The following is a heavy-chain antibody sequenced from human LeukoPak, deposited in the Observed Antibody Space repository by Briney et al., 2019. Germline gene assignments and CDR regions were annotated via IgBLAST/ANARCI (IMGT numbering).Heavy chain of an antibody. CDR2: IKPDGSQK. Sequence: GRSLRLSCAASGFTFSSYGMHWVRQAPGKGLEWVASIKPDGSQKDYVDSVKGRFTISRDNGKNSLYLQLNSLRAEDTAVYYCARDGTPIHSSGWVYMDVWGKGTTVTISS. CDR1: GFTFSSYG. V-gene: IGHV3-7*01. CDR3: ARDGTPIHSSGWVYMDV. J-gene: IGHJ6*03. D-gene: IGHD6-25*01.